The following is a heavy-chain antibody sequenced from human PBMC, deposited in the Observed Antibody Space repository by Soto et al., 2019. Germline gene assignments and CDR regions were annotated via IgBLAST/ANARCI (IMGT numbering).Heavy chain of an antibody. CDR2: INPNSGGT. Sequence: GASVKVSCKASGYTFSDYYIHWVRQAPGQGLEWMGWINPNSGGTKYAPKFQGGVTMTRDTSITTAYMELSRLRSGDTAVYYCASSLEWTENWFDPWGQGTLVTVSS. CDR1: GYTFSDYY. V-gene: IGHV1-2*02. CDR3: ASSLEWTENWFDP. D-gene: IGHD3-3*01. J-gene: IGHJ5*02.